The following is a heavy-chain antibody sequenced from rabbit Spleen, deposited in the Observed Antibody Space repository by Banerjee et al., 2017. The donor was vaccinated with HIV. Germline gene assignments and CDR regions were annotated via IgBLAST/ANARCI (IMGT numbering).Heavy chain of an antibody. D-gene: IGHD1-1*01. CDR3: ARDLVGVIGWNFYL. Sequence: QQQLEESGGGLVKPGGTLTLTCKASGIDFSNNYYMCWVRQAPGKGLEWIGCIYTGRSANTYYATWAKGRFTISKPSSTTVTLQMTSLTAADRATYFCARDLVGVIGWNFYLWGPGTLVT. J-gene: IGHJ4*01. CDR2: IYTGRSANT. V-gene: IGHV1S45*01. CDR1: GIDFSNNYY.